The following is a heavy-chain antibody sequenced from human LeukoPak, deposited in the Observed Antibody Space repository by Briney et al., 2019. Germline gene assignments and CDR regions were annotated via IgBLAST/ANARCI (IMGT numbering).Heavy chain of an antibody. V-gene: IGHV1-69*13. Sequence: ASVKVSCKASGGTFSSYAISWVRQAPGQGLEWIGGIIPIFGTANYAQKFQGRVTITADESTSTAYMELSSLRSEDTAVYYCGGAVTTTIWDYYYYGMDVWGQGTTVTVSS. CDR2: IIPIFGTA. CDR1: GGTFSSYA. J-gene: IGHJ6*02. CDR3: GGAVTTTIWDYYYYGMDV. D-gene: IGHD1-14*01.